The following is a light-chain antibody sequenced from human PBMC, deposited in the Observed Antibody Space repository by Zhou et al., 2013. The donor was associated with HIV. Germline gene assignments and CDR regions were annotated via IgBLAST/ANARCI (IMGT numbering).Light chain of an antibody. V-gene: IGKV3-20*01. CDR3: QLYGTSPR. Sequence: EIVLTQSPGTLSLSPGERATLSCRASQSVSSSYLAWYQQKPGQAPRLLIYGASSRATGIPDRFSGSGSGTDFTLTISRLEPEDFAVFYCQLYGTSPRFGGGTKVEIK. CDR1: QSVSSSY. J-gene: IGKJ4*01. CDR2: GAS.